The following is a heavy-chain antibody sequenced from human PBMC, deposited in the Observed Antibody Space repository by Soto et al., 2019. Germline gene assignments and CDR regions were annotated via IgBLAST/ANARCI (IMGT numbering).Heavy chain of an antibody. D-gene: IGHD3-3*01. Sequence: GGSLRLSCAASGFTFSSYGMHWVRQAPGKGLEWVAVIWYDGSNKYYADSVKGRFTISRDNSKNTLYLQMNSLRAEDTAVYYCARDRMGPLEDYDFWSGYFDYWGQGPLATSPQ. CDR1: GFTFSSYG. CDR2: IWYDGSNK. V-gene: IGHV3-33*01. CDR3: ARDRMGPLEDYDFWSGYFDY. J-gene: IGHJ4*02.